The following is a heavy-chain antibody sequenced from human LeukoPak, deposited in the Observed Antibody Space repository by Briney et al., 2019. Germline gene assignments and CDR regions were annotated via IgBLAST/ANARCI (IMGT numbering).Heavy chain of an antibody. D-gene: IGHD6-13*01. CDR2: IYSGGST. J-gene: IGHJ4*02. CDR1: GFTVSSNY. Sequence: GGSLRLSCAASGFTVSSNYMSWVRQAPGKGLEWVSVIYSGGSTYYADSVKGRFTISRDNSKNTLYLQMNSLRAEDTAVYYCASELSRSSWYLASLDYWGQGTLVTVSS. CDR3: ASELSRSSWYLASLDY. V-gene: IGHV3-66*01.